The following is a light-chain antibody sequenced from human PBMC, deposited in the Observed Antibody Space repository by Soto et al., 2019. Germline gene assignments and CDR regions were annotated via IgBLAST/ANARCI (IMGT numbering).Light chain of an antibody. J-gene: IGKJ4*01. CDR1: QSISNF. Sequence: DIQMTQSPSSLSASVGDRVTITCRASQSISNFLNWYQQKPGKAPKLLIYDSSSLESGVPSRFRGSGSGTDFTLTISSLQPEDFATYYCQQSYSSPLTFGGGTKVDIK. V-gene: IGKV1-39*01. CDR3: QQSYSSPLT. CDR2: DSS.